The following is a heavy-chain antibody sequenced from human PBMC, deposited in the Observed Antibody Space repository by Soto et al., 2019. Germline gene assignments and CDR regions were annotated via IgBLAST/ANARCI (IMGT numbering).Heavy chain of an antibody. CDR2: ISYDGSNK. Sequence: QVQLVESGGGVVQPGRSLRLYCAASGLSFSTYAMHWVRQAPGKGLEWVAVISYDGSNKYYADSVKGRFTISRDNSKNTLYLQMNSLRAEDTAVYYCARDRTFDYWGQGTLVTVSS. CDR3: ARDRTFDY. CDR1: GLSFSTYA. J-gene: IGHJ4*02. V-gene: IGHV3-30-3*01.